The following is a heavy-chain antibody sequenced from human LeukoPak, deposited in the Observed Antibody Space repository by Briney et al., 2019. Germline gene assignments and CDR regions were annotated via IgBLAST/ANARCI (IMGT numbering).Heavy chain of an antibody. CDR2: ISSSSSTI. D-gene: IGHD6-13*01. V-gene: IGHV3-48*04. CDR1: GFTFSSYS. J-gene: IGHJ4*02. Sequence: GGSLRLSCAASGFTFSSYSMNWVREAPGKGLEWVSYISSSSSTIYYADSVKGRFTISRDNAKNSLYLQINSLRAEDTAVYYCARDMYNSSWPSVSAFDFWGQGTLVTVSS. CDR3: ARDMYNSSWPSVSAFDF.